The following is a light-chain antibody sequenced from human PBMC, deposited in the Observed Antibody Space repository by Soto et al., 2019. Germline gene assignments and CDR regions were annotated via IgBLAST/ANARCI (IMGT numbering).Light chain of an antibody. V-gene: IGKV3-20*01. CDR2: GAS. CDR1: QSVDSNY. CDR3: QQYHRSPPSWT. J-gene: IGKJ1*01. Sequence: EIVLTQSPGTLSLSPGERATLSCRASQSVDSNYLAWYQQKPGQAPRLHIYGASSMATGVPDRFSGSGSGTDFTLTISRLEPGDFALYYCQQYHRSPPSWTFGQGTKVEIK.